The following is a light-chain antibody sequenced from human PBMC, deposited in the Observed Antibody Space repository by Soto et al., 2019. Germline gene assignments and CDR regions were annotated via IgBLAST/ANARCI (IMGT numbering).Light chain of an antibody. CDR3: QSYDSSLSGYV. J-gene: IGLJ1*01. V-gene: IGLV1-40*01. CDR2: GNS. Sequence: QSVLTQPASVSGAPGQRVTISCTGSSSNIGAGYDVHWYQHLPGTAPKLLIYGNSNRPSGVPDRFSGSKSGTSASLAITGLQAEDEADYYCQSYDSSLSGYVFGTGTKSPS. CDR1: SSNIGAGYD.